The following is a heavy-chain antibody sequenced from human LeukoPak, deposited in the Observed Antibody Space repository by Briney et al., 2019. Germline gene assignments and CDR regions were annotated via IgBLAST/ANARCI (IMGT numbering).Heavy chain of an antibody. CDR3: ASSTVVTFRHFQH. V-gene: IGHV4-34*01. CDR2: INHSGST. Sequence: PSETLSLTCAVYGGSFSGYYWSWIRQPPGKGLEWIGEINHSGSTNYNPSLKSRVTISVDTSKNQFSLKLSSVTAADTAVYYCASSTVVTFRHFQHWGQGTLVTVSS. CDR1: GGSFSGYY. J-gene: IGHJ1*01. D-gene: IGHD4-23*01.